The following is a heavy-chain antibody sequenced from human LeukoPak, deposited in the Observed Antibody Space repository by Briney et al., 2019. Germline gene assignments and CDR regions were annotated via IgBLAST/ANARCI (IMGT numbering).Heavy chain of an antibody. V-gene: IGHV3-21*01. J-gene: IGHJ6*02. D-gene: IGHD3-10*01. CDR2: ISSSSSYI. CDR3: ARVRGGFGESPHYYGMDV. CDR1: GFTFSSYS. Sequence: GGSLRLSCAASGFTFSSYSMNWVRQAPGKGLEWVSSISSSSSYIYCADSVKGRFTISRDNAKNSLYLQMNSLRAEDTAVYYCARVRGGFGESPHYYGMDVWGQGTTVTVSS.